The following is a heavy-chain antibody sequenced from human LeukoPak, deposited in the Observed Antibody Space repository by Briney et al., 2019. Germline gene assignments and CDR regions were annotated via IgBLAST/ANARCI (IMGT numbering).Heavy chain of an antibody. CDR3: AYHMGHVDTAMATFDY. J-gene: IGHJ4*02. D-gene: IGHD5-18*01. CDR1: GYTFTSYD. CDR2: INPNSGGT. Sequence: VASVKVSCKASGYTFTSYDINWVRQATGQGLEWMGWINPNSGGTNYAQKFQGRVTMTRDTSISTAYMELSRLRSDDTAVYYCAYHMGHVDTAMATFDYWGQGTLVTVSS. V-gene: IGHV1-2*02.